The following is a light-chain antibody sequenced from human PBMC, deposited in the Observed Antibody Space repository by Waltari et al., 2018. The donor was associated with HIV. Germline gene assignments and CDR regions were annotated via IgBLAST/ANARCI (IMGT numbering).Light chain of an antibody. CDR3: SSYAGSYIWV. V-gene: IGLV2-11*01. CDR2: DVI. Sequence: QSALTQPRPVSGSPRQSVTISCTGTSTDVGAYAFVSWYQQHPGKAPRLMIFDVISRPSGVPYRFSGSKSGSTASLTLSGLQAEDEADYYCSSYAGSYIWVFGGGTKLTVL. CDR1: STDVGAYAF. J-gene: IGLJ3*02.